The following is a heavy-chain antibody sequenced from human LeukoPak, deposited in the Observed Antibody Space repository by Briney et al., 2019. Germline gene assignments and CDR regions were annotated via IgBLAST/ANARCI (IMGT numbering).Heavy chain of an antibody. CDR3: ARDGHSYFDAFDI. CDR2: IKQDGSEK. J-gene: IGHJ3*02. Sequence: GGSLRLSCAASGFTFSSYWMSWVRQAPGKGLEWVANIKQDGSEKYYVDSVKGRFTISRDNAKNSLYLQMNSLRAEDTAVYYCARDGHSYFDAFDIWGQGTMVTVSS. D-gene: IGHD5-18*01. V-gene: IGHV3-7*01. CDR1: GFTFSSYW.